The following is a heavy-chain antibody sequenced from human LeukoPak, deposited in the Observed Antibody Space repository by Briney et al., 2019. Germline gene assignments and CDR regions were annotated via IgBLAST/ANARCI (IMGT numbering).Heavy chain of an antibody. CDR1: GFTFSSYA. V-gene: IGHV4-59*01. Sequence: GSLRLSCAASGFTFSSYAMSWIRQPPGKGLEWIGYIYYSGSTNYNPSLKSRVTISVDTSKNQFSLKLSSVTAADTAVYYCARGGWYYYDSSGYYYETYFDYWGQGTLVTVSS. CDR3: ARGGWYYYDSSGYYYETYFDY. J-gene: IGHJ4*02. CDR2: IYYSGST. D-gene: IGHD3-22*01.